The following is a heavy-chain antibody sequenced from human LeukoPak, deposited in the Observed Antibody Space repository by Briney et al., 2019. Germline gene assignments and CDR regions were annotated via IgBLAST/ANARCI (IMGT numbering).Heavy chain of an antibody. CDR1: GFTFDDYA. J-gene: IGHJ4*02. CDR3: ARGWSNYYDSSGYSYFDY. Sequence: GGSLRLSCAASGFTFDDYAMHWVRQAPGKGLEWVAVISYDGSNKYYADSVKGRFTISRDNSRNTLYLQMNSLRAEDTAVYYCARGWSNYYDSSGYSYFDYWGQGTLVTVSS. D-gene: IGHD3-22*01. V-gene: IGHV3-30*14. CDR2: ISYDGSNK.